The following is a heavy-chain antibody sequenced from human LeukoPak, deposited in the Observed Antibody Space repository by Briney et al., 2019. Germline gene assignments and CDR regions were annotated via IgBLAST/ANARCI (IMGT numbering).Heavy chain of an antibody. Sequence: PGGSLRLSCAASGFTLSSHSMNWVRQAPGKGLEWVSSISSSSSYIHSADSVKGRFTISRDNAKNSLYLQMNSLRAEDTAVYYCARDFYNSGAYSSPIDYWGQGTLVTVSS. CDR1: GFTLSSHS. CDR2: ISSSSSYI. J-gene: IGHJ4*02. CDR3: ARDFYNSGAYSSPIDY. D-gene: IGHD3-22*01. V-gene: IGHV3-21*01.